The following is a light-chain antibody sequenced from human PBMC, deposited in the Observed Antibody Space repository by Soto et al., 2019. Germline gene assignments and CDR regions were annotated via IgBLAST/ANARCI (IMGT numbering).Light chain of an antibody. Sequence: QSALTQPASVSGSPGQSITISCTGTSSDVGGYNYVSWYQQHPGKAPKLMIYDVSNRHSGVSNRFSGSKSGNTASLTISGLQAEDEADYYCRSYTSSSTGVFGTGNMVTVL. CDR1: SSDVGGYNY. J-gene: IGLJ1*01. V-gene: IGLV2-14*01. CDR3: RSYTSSSTGV. CDR2: DVS.